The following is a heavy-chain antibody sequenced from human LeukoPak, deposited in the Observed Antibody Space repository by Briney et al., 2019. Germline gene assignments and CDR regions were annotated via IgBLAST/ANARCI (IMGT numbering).Heavy chain of an antibody. Sequence: SETLSLTCTVSGGSINSYYWSWIRQPPGKGLEWIGYIYNSGSTNYNPSLKSRVTISADTSKKQFSLKVSSVIAADTAVYFCARRLRIEGATRRGDGFDIWGQGTMVTVSS. CDR3: ARRLRIEGATRRGDGFDI. D-gene: IGHD1-26*01. CDR1: GGSINSYY. V-gene: IGHV4-59*08. J-gene: IGHJ3*02. CDR2: IYNSGST.